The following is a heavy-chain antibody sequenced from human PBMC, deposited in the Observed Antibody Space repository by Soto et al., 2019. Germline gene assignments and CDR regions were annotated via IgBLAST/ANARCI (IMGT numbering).Heavy chain of an antibody. J-gene: IGHJ4*02. CDR2: ISSNGGST. D-gene: IGHD1-20*01. V-gene: IGHV3-64*01. CDR3: ARGQDNWNQPFDY. Sequence: GGSLRLSCAASGFTFSSYAMHWVRQAPGKGLEYVSAISSNGGSTYYANSVKGRFTISRDNSKNTLYLQMGSLRAEDMAVYYCARGQDNWNQPFDYWGQGTLVNVSS. CDR1: GFTFSSYA.